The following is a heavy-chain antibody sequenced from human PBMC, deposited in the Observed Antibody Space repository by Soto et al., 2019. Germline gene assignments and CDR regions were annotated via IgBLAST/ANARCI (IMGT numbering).Heavy chain of an antibody. D-gene: IGHD5-12*01. CDR3: ARGQTKTINYYYYGMDV. J-gene: IGHJ6*02. V-gene: IGHV1-69*01. CDR1: GGTFSSYA. Sequence: QVQLVQSGAEVKKPGSSVKVSCKASGGTFSSYAISWVRQAPGQGLEWMGGVIPIFGTANYALKFQGRVTMTADDSTSPAYMELSSLRSEDTAVYYCARGQTKTINYYYYGMDVWGQGTTVTVSS. CDR2: VIPIFGTA.